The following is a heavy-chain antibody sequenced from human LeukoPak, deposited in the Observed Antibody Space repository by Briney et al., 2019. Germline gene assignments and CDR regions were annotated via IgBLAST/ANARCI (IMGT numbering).Heavy chain of an antibody. J-gene: IGHJ4*02. Sequence: PGGSLRLSCAASGFTSSSHDMNWVRQAPGKGLEWVSSITTATSSYIYYADSVKGRFTISRDDAKNSLYLQMDSLRAEDTAVYYCARDYGGPHYFDYWGQGTLVTVSS. V-gene: IGHV3-21*01. CDR2: ITTATSSYI. D-gene: IGHD2-15*01. CDR3: ARDYGGPHYFDY. CDR1: GFTSSSHD.